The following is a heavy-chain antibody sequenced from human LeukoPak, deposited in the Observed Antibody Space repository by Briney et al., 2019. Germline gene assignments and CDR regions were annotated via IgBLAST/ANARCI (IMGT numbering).Heavy chain of an antibody. CDR2: ISYDGSNK. V-gene: IGHV3-30-3*01. D-gene: IGHD3-3*01. CDR3: AKVPSYDFWSGEATGY. J-gene: IGHJ4*02. CDR1: GFTFSSYA. Sequence: PGGSLRLSCAASGFTFSSYAMHWVRQAPGKGLEWVAVISYDGSNKYYADSVKGRFTISRDNSKNTLYLQMNSLRAEDTAVYYCAKVPSYDFWSGEATGYWGQGTLVTVSS.